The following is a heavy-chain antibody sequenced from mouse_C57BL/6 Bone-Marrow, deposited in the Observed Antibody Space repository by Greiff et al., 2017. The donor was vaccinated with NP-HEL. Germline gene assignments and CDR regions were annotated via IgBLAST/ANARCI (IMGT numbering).Heavy chain of an antibody. V-gene: IGHV1-82*01. CDR3: ARPSTMVTPFAD. CDR1: GYAFSSSW. J-gene: IGHJ3*01. D-gene: IGHD2-2*01. Sequence: QVQLQQSGPELVKPGTSVKISCKASGYAFSSSWMNWVKQRPGKGLEWIGRIYPGDGYTNYNGKFKGKATLTADKSSITAYMQLSSLTSEDSAVYFGARPSTMVTPFADWGQGTLVTVSA. CDR2: IYPGDGYT.